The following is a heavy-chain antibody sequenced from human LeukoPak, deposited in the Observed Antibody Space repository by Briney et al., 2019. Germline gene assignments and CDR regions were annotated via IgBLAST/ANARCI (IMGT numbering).Heavy chain of an antibody. Sequence: SGGSLRLSCAASGFTFSSYGMHWVRQAPGKGLEWVAVIWYDGSNKYYADSVKGRFTISRDNSKNTLYLQMNSLRAEDTAVYYCARDPYYDSSGYLDYWGQGTLVTVSS. V-gene: IGHV3-33*01. D-gene: IGHD3-22*01. J-gene: IGHJ4*02. CDR2: IWYDGSNK. CDR3: ARDPYYDSSGYLDY. CDR1: GFTFSSYG.